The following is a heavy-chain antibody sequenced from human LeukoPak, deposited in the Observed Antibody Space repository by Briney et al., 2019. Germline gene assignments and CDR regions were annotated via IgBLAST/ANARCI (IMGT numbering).Heavy chain of an antibody. Sequence: GGSLRLSCAASGFTVSSNYMNWVRQAPGKGLEWVSIIYSGGNTHYADSVRGRFTISRDNSQNTLYLQMNSLRPEDTAVYYCARLLYYYDSSIYQRYFDYWGQGTLVTVSS. CDR3: ARLLYYYDSSIYQRYFDY. CDR2: IYSGGNT. D-gene: IGHD3-22*01. V-gene: IGHV3-53*01. CDR1: GFTVSSNY. J-gene: IGHJ4*02.